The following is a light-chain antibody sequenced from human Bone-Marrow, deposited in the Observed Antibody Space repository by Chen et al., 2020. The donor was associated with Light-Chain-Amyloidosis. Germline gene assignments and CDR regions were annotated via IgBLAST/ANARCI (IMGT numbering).Light chain of an antibody. Sequence: HSVLTQPPSTPATPGQRVTIPCSGSGSNIGSHDVFWYQQVPGKAPKLLIFKNDKRPSGVPDRFSAFKSGTAASLAIRGLRSEDEADYHCATWDGSLSGVVFGGGTKVTVL. V-gene: IGLV1-47*01. CDR3: ATWDGSLSGVV. CDR1: GSNIGSHD. CDR2: KND. J-gene: IGLJ2*01.